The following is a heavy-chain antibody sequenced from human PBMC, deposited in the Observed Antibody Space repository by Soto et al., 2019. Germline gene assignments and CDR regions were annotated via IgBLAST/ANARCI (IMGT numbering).Heavy chain of an antibody. V-gene: IGHV4-59*01. CDR3: AGDSKYYDRSGYFDY. CDR2: IYYTGST. D-gene: IGHD3-22*01. Sequence: PSETLSLTCTVSGDSISSYYWSWIRQPPGKGLEWIGYIYYTGSTNYNPSLKSRVTISVDTSKNQFSLKLSSVTAADTAVYFCAGDSKYYDRSGYFDYWGRGTLVTVSS. CDR1: GDSISSYY. J-gene: IGHJ4*02.